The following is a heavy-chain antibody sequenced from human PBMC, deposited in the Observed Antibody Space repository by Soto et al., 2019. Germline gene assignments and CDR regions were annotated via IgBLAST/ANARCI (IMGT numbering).Heavy chain of an antibody. D-gene: IGHD4-17*01. CDR2: IIPIFGTA. CDR1: GGTFSSYA. Sequence: SVKVSCKASGGTFSSYAVSWVRQAPGQGLEWMGGIIPIFGTANYAQKFQGRVTITADESTSTAYMELSSLRSEDTAVYYCARGATVVLYWYFDLWGRGTLVTVSS. CDR3: ARGATVVLYWYFDL. J-gene: IGHJ2*01. V-gene: IGHV1-69*13.